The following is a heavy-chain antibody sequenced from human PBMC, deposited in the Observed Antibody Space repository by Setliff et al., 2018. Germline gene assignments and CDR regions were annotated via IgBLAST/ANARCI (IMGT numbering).Heavy chain of an antibody. V-gene: IGHV4-39*01. J-gene: IGHJ4*02. CDR2: MHYSGNT. CDR3: ARHATYYYGSGNLPFDS. D-gene: IGHD3-10*01. CDR1: GGSISGSSYY. Sequence: SETLSLTCTVSGGSISGSSYYWGWIRQPPGKGLEWIGSMHYSGNTYYNPSLKSRFTISVDTSKNQLSLKVNSVTAADTAVYYCARHATYYYGSGNLPFDSWGQGTLVTVSS.